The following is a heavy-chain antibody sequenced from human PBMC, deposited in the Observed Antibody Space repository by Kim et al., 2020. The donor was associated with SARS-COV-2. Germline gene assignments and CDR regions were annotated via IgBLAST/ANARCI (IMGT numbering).Heavy chain of an antibody. CDR2: ISYDGSNK. CDR3: ARDLAAADTPPYYYYGMDV. D-gene: IGHD6-13*01. Sequence: GGSLRLSCAASGFTFSSYAMHWVRQAPGKGLEWVAVISYDGSNKYYADSVKGRFTISRDNSKNTLYLQMNSLRAEDTAVYYCARDLAAADTPPYYYYGMDVWGQGTTVTVSS. CDR1: GFTFSSYA. J-gene: IGHJ6*02. V-gene: IGHV3-30-3*01.